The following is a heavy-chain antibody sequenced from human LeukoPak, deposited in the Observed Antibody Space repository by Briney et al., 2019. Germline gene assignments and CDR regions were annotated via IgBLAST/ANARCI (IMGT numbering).Heavy chain of an antibody. CDR3: TKDALARDFDL. J-gene: IGHJ2*01. D-gene: IGHD3-10*01. CDR1: GFTFSSYG. CDR2: IRYDGSDT. V-gene: IGHV3-30*02. Sequence: GRSLRLSCAASGFTFSSYGMHWVRQAPGKGLEWVAFIRYDGSDTYYADSVKGRFIISRDNSKSSLYLEMNSLRDDDTALYFCTKDALARDFDLWGRGTLVAVSS.